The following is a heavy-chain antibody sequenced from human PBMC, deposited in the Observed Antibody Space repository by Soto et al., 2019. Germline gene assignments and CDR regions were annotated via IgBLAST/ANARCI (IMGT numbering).Heavy chain of an antibody. D-gene: IGHD3-16*02. Sequence: GSLRLSCAASGFTFSNYWMHWLRRAPGKGLVWISRINNDGRGTSYADSVKGRFTISRDNAKNTLYLQMNSLSAEDTAVYYCARRDRLSYTSDYWGQGTLVTVSS. CDR1: GFTFSNYW. V-gene: IGHV3-74*01. CDR3: ARRDRLSYTSDY. J-gene: IGHJ4*02. CDR2: INNDGRGT.